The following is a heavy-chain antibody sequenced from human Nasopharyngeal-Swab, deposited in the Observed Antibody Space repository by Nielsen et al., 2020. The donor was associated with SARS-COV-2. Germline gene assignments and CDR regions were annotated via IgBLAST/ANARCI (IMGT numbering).Heavy chain of an antibody. J-gene: IGHJ3*02. CDR3: AREGPGYDYYDSSGYQSTSDAFDI. CDR2: TYYRSKWYN. D-gene: IGHD3-22*01. V-gene: IGHV6-1*01. Sequence: SETLSLTCAISGDSVSSNSAAWNWIRQSPSRGLEWLGRTYYRSKWYNDYAVSVKSRITINPDTSKNQFSLQLNSVTPEDTAVYYCAREGPGYDYYDSSGYQSTSDAFDIWGQGTTVTVSS. CDR1: GDSVSSNSAA.